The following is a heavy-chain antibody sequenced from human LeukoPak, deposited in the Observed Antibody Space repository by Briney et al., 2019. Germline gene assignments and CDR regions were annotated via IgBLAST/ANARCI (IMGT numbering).Heavy chain of an antibody. CDR3: ARGAPSRAEEWLVPPFDY. CDR2: IYHSGST. Sequence: PSQTLSLTCTVSGGSISSGGYYWSWIRQPPGKGLEWIGYIYHSGSTYYNPSLKSRVTISVDRSKNQFSLKLSSVTATDTAVYYCARGAPSRAEEWLVPPFDYWGRGTLVTVSS. CDR1: GGSISSGGYY. J-gene: IGHJ4*02. V-gene: IGHV4-30-2*01. D-gene: IGHD6-19*01.